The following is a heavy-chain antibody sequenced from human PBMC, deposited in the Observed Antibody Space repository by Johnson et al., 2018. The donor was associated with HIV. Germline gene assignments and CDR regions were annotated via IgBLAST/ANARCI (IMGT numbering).Heavy chain of an antibody. J-gene: IGHJ3*02. V-gene: IGHV3-49*04. CDR1: GFTFGDYA. CDR3: ARVRAGRENAFDI. Sequence: VQLVESGGGLVQPGRSLRLSCTASGFTFGDYAMSWVRQAPGKGLAWVGFIRSKAYGGTPEYAASVTGRFTISRDDSKSIAYLQMNSPRVTDTAIYYCARVRAGRENAFDIWGQGTLVTVSS. CDR2: IRSKAYGGTP. D-gene: IGHD1-26*01.